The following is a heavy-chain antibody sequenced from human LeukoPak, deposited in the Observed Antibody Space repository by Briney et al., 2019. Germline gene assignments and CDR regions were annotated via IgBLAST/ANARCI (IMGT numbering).Heavy chain of an antibody. V-gene: IGHV1-69*05. CDR3: ARVYSSGYYYFDY. Sequence: GASVKVSCKASGGTFSSYAISWVRQAPGQGLEWMGGIIPIFGTANYAQKFQGRVTMTTDTSTSTAYMELRSLRSDDTAVYYCARVYSSGYYYFDYWGQGTLVTVSS. D-gene: IGHD3-22*01. CDR2: IIPIFGTA. CDR1: GGTFSSYA. J-gene: IGHJ4*02.